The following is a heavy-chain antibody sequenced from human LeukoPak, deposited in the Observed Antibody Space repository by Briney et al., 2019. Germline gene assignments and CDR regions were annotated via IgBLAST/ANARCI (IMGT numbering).Heavy chain of an antibody. CDR1: GFTFSSYG. J-gene: IGHJ6*03. CDR3: AKRVGWGYYYYFSMDV. Sequence: PGGSLRLSCAASGFTFSSYGMHWVRQTPGKGLEWVAFIRYDGSNKYYADSVKGRFTISRDDSKNTLYLQMNGLRAEDTAVYYCAKRVGWGYYYYFSMDVWGKGTTVTISS. CDR2: IRYDGSNK. D-gene: IGHD3-16*01. V-gene: IGHV3-30*02.